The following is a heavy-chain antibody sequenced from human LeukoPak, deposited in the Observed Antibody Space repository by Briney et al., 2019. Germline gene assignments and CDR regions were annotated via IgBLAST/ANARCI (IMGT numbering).Heavy chain of an antibody. V-gene: IGHV3-73*01. CDR2: IRSKANSYAT. J-gene: IGHJ3*02. CDR3: TTTYYYDSSGYYSSGAFDI. CDR1: GFTFNNYG. D-gene: IGHD3-22*01. Sequence: GGSLRLSCAASGFTFNNYGMHWVRQASGKGLEWVGRIRSKANSYATAYAASVKGRFTISRDDSKNTAYLQMNSLKTEDTAVYYCTTTYYYDSSGYYSSGAFDIWGQGTMVTVSS.